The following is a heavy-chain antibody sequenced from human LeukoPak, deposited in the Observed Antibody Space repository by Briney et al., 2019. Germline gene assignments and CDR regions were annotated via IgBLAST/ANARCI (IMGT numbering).Heavy chain of an antibody. D-gene: IGHD3-10*01. CDR2: INTDGSSI. V-gene: IGHV3-74*01. Sequence: PGGSLRLSCEASGFAFNTYWMQWVRQPPGKGLVWVSRINTDGSSIVYLDSVKGRFTISRDNAKNTLYLQMNSLTAEDTAVYYCARGLYASGNHGIAYWGQGILVTVSS. J-gene: IGHJ4*02. CDR3: ARGLYASGNHGIAY. CDR1: GFAFNTYW.